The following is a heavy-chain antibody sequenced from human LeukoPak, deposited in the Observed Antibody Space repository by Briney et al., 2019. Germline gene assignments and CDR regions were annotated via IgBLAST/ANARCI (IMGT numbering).Heavy chain of an antibody. J-gene: IGHJ4*02. CDR1: GFTFSSYG. D-gene: IGHD4-17*01. Sequence: GGSLRLSCAASGFTFSSYGMHWVSQAPGKGLEWVAVIWYDGSNKYYADSVKGRFTISRDNSKNTLYLQMNSLRAEDTAVYYCARDLDYGGNLGFDYWGQGTLVTVSS. CDR2: IWYDGSNK. V-gene: IGHV3-33*01. CDR3: ARDLDYGGNLGFDY.